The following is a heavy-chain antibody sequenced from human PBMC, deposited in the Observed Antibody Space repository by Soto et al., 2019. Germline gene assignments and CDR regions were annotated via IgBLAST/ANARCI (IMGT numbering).Heavy chain of an antibody. V-gene: IGHV5-10-1*01. CDR1: GYSFTSYW. D-gene: IGHD3-3*01. J-gene: IGHJ5*02. Sequence: PGESLKISCKGSGYSFTSYWISWVRQMPGKGLEWMGRIDPSDSYTTYSPSFQGHVTISIDKSISTAYMELSSLRSEDTAVYYCARGGLRLGRNNWFDPWGQGTLVTVSS. CDR3: ARGGLRLGRNNWFDP. CDR2: IDPSDSYT.